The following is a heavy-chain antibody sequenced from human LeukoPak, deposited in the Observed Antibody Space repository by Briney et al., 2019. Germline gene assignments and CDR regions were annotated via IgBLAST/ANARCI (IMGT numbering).Heavy chain of an antibody. D-gene: IGHD4-17*01. J-gene: IGHJ2*01. CDR3: ARPSTTVDWYFDL. CDR1: GYTFFTYW. CDR2: IYAVDSDT. V-gene: IGHV5-51*01. Sequence: VESLKISCKGSGYTFFTYWSGWVRHMPGKGLEWRGIIYAVDSDTRYSPSFQGHVTISAEKSLRTAYLQWSSLKASDTAIYYCARPSTTVDWYFDLWGRGTLVTVSS.